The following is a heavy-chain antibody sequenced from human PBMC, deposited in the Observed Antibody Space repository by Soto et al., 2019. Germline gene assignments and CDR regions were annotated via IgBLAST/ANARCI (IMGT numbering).Heavy chain of an antibody. Sequence: QLQESGPGLVKPSEPLSLTCSVSGDSISSYFKNWIRQPPGKGLEWIGCIYDDGSTKYNPSLESQVNILLDPSKNEFSLRLRSVTSADTTVYYCVSSRSAIYGDAFDVWSQGTLVTVS. D-gene: IGHD2-2*01. CDR3: VSSRSAIYGDAFDV. CDR1: GDSISSYF. J-gene: IGHJ3*01. CDR2: IYDDGST. V-gene: IGHV4-59*03.